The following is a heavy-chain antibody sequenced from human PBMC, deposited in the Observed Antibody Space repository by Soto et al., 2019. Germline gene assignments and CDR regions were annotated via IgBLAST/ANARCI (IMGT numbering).Heavy chain of an antibody. CDR2: INTGGTTT. J-gene: IGHJ4*02. D-gene: IGHD2-21*01. Sequence: EVQLVESGGGLVQPGGSLRLSCAASTFTFSSYWMHWVRQAPGQGLVWVSRINTGGTTTTYADSVKGRFTTSRDTAANTLYLQMNSLRAEDTAVYYCASVPTGKFGVWNYWGQGTLVTVSS. CDR3: ASVPTGKFGVWNY. V-gene: IGHV3-74*01. CDR1: TFTFSSYW.